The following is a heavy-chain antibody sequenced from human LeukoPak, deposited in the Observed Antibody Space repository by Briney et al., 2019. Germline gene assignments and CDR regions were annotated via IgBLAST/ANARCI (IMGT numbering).Heavy chain of an antibody. D-gene: IGHD3-16*01. CDR2: INPSGGST. CDR3: ASDTFGGVIGFDP. J-gene: IGHJ5*02. Sequence: ASVKVSCKASGCTFTGYYMPWVRQAPGQGLEWMGIINPSGGSTSYAQKFQGRVTMTRDTSTSTVYMELSSLRSEDTAVYYCASDTFGGVIGFDPWGQGTLVTVSS. CDR1: GCTFTGYY. V-gene: IGHV1-46*01.